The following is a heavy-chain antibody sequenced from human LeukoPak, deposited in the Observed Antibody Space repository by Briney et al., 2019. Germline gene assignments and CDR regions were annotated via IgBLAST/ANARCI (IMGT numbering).Heavy chain of an antibody. CDR1: GGSFSGYY. Sequence: SETLSLTCAVYGGSFSGYYWSWIRAPPGKGTELIGEINHRGRTNYNPSLKSRVNLSIDKANNQLSLKMNFVTVADTAIYYCARVMGASWFIYLYVWGKGTTITASS. CDR2: INHRGRT. J-gene: IGHJ6*03. V-gene: IGHV4-34*01. D-gene: IGHD3-16*02. CDR3: ARVMGASWFIYLYV.